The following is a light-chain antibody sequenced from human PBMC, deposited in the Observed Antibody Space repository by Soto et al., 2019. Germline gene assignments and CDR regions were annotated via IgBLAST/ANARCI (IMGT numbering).Light chain of an antibody. CDR3: QHYGTSLWT. CDR2: GAP. CDR1: QSVSSSF. Sequence: EIMLTQSPGTLSLSPGERATLSCRASQSVSSSFLAWYQQKPGQATRRLIYGAPIRATGIPDRFSGSGSGTDFTLTISRLEPEDFAMYLCQHYGTSLWTFRQATKVEIK. J-gene: IGKJ1*01. V-gene: IGKV3-20*01.